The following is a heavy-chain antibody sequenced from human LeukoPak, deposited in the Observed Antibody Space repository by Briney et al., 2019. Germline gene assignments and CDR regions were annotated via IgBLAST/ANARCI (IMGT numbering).Heavy chain of an antibody. D-gene: IGHD5-18*01. CDR1: GGTFSSYA. V-gene: IGHV1-69*04. CDR2: IIPILGIA. Sequence: ASVKVSCKAPGGTFSSYAIGWVRQAPGQGLEWMGRIIPILGIANYAQKFQGRVTITADKSTSTAYMELSSLRSEDTAVYYCARLDYVDTAPPALDYWGQGTLVTVSS. CDR3: ARLDYVDTAPPALDY. J-gene: IGHJ4*02.